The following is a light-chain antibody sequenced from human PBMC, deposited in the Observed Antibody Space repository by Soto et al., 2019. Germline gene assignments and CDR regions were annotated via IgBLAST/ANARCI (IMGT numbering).Light chain of an antibody. Sequence: IVMTQSPATLSVSPGEMATLSCRASQSVSSNLAWYQQKPGQAPRVLIYGASTRATGIPARFSGSGSGTEFTLTISSLQSEDFAVYFCQQYDNWPRTFGQGTKVEIK. J-gene: IGKJ1*01. CDR1: QSVSSN. CDR2: GAS. CDR3: QQYDNWPRT. V-gene: IGKV3-15*01.